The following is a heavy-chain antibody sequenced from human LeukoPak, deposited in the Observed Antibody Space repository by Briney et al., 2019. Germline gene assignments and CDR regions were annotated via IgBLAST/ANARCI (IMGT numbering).Heavy chain of an antibody. V-gene: IGHV1-8*01. CDR1: GYTFTSYD. Sequence: ASVKVSCKASGYTFTSYDINWVRQATGQGLEWMGWMNPNSGNTGYAQKFQGRVTMTRNTSISTAYMELSSLRSEDTAVYYCAREGYDFWSGPIGYYYYMDVWGKGTTVTVSS. CDR2: MNPNSGNT. CDR3: AREGYDFWSGPIGYYYYMDV. J-gene: IGHJ6*03. D-gene: IGHD3-3*01.